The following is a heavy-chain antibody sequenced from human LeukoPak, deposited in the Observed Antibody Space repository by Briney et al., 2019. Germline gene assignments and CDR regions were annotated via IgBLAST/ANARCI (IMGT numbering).Heavy chain of an antibody. V-gene: IGHV4-59*01. CDR2: IYYGGST. J-gene: IGHJ3*02. Sequence: PSETLSLTCTVSGGSISSYYWSWIRQPPGKGLEWTGYIYYGGSTNYNPSLKSRVIISVDTSKNQFSLKLSSVTAADTAVYYCARDSGNSLLTGAFDIWGQGTMVTVSS. D-gene: IGHD4-23*01. CDR1: GGSISSYY. CDR3: ARDSGNSLLTGAFDI.